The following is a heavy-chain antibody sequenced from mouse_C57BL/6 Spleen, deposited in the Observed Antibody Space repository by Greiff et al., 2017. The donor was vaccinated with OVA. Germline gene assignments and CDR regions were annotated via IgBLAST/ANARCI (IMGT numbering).Heavy chain of an antibody. J-gene: IGHJ2*01. CDR2: IDPSDSYT. V-gene: IGHV1-50*01. Sequence: QVQLKESGAELVKPGASVKLSCKASGYTFTSYWMQWVKQRPGQGLEWIGEIDPSDSYTNYNQKFKGKATLTVDTSSSTAYMQLSSLTSEDSAVYYCARGYYFDYWGQGTTLTVSS. CDR3: ARGYYFDY. CDR1: GYTFTSYW.